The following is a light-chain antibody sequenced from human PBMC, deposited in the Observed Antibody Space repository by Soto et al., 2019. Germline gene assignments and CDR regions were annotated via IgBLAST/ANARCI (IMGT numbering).Light chain of an antibody. CDR3: SSYAGSNHNWV. CDR1: SSDVGGYKY. CDR2: EVS. V-gene: IGLV2-8*01. J-gene: IGLJ3*02. Sequence: QSALTQPPSASGSPGQSVTISCTGTSSDVGGYKYVSWYQQHPGKAPKLMIYEVSKRPSGVPDRFSGSKSGNTDSLTVSGLQAEDEADYYCSSYAGSNHNWVFGGGTKLTVL.